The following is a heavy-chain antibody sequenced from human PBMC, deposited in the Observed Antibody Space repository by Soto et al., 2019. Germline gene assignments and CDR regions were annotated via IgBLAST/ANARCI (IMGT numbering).Heavy chain of an antibody. CDR2: INQDGSER. V-gene: IGHV3-7*03. D-gene: IGHD3-22*01. CDR1: GFSLIPYW. CDR3: ARGSVHFYDNSFDY. Sequence: GGSLRLSCGAAGFSLIPYWMSWVRQAPGKGLEWVANINQDGSERNYVDSVRGRFTISRDNAQNSVFLQMNSLRAEDMAVYFCARGSVHFYDNSFDYWGQGTPVTVSS. J-gene: IGHJ4*02.